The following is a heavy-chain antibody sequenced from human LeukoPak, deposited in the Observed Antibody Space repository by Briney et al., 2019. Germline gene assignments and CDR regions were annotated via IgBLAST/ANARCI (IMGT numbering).Heavy chain of an antibody. CDR1: GFTFSTYG. D-gene: IGHD6-19*01. Sequence: GGSLRLSCAASGFTFSTYGMHWVRQAPGKGLEWVAFIRYDGSDKYYADSVKGRFTISRDNSKNTLSLQMNSLRAEDTAVYYCASTSVAGIPYYFDYWGQGTLVTVSS. CDR2: IRYDGSDK. J-gene: IGHJ4*02. CDR3: ASTSVAGIPYYFDY. V-gene: IGHV3-30*02.